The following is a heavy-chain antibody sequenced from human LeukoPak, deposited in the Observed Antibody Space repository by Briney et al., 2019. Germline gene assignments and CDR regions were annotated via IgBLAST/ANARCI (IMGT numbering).Heavy chain of an antibody. CDR1: GYTFTGYY. J-gene: IGHJ4*02. Sequence: ASVKVSCEASGYTFTGYYMHWVRQAPGQGLEWMGWINPNSGGTNYAQKFQGRVTMTRDTSISTAYMELSRLRSDDTAVYYCARYAIFGVVIDDYWGQGTLVTVSS. CDR3: ARYAIFGVVIDDY. CDR2: INPNSGGT. V-gene: IGHV1-2*02. D-gene: IGHD3-3*01.